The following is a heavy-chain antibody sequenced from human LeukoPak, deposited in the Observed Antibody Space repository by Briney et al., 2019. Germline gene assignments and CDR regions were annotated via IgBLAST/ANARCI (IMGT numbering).Heavy chain of an antibody. D-gene: IGHD3-10*01. Sequence: SETLSLTCTVSGGSISRYYWSWIRQPAGKGLEWIGRIYTSGSTNYNPSLKSRVTMSVDTSKNQFSLKLSSVTAADTAVYYCARDDYGSGSYFGYYYMDVWGKGTTVTVSS. CDR3: ARDDYGSGSYFGYYYMDV. V-gene: IGHV4-4*07. CDR2: IYTSGST. CDR1: GGSISRYY. J-gene: IGHJ6*03.